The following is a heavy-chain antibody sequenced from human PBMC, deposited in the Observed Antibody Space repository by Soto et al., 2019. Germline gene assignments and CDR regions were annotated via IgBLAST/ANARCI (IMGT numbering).Heavy chain of an antibody. CDR1: GFTFSSYA. CDR2: ISGSGGST. Sequence: PGGSLRLSCAASGFTFSSYAMSWVRQAPGKGLEWVSAISGSGGSTYYADSVKGRFTISRDNSKNTLYLQMNSLRAEETAVYYCAKDRAAGTGYFDYWGQGTLVTVSS. V-gene: IGHV3-23*01. CDR3: AKDRAAGTGYFDY. J-gene: IGHJ4*02. D-gene: IGHD6-13*01.